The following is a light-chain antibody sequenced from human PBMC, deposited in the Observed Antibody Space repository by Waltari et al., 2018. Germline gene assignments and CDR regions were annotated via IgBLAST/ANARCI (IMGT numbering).Light chain of an antibody. J-gene: IGLJ1*01. Sequence: SYVVTQPPSVSVAPGETATIPCWGANIGTYCVHWYQQKAGQAPVLVIFYDRDRPSGIPDRFSGSNSGNTATLTISRVEAGDEARYYCHVWHPHVDPGVFGTGTEVTVL. V-gene: IGLV3-21*04. CDR1: NIGTYC. CDR2: YDR. CDR3: HVWHPHVDPGV.